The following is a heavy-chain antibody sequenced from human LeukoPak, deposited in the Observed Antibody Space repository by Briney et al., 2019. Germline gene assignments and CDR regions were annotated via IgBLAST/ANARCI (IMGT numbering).Heavy chain of an antibody. J-gene: IGHJ4*02. CDR1: GFTCSSYA. CDR3: AKTGGRLLVY. V-gene: IGHV3-23*01. CDR2: ISGSGGST. D-gene: IGHD5-12*01. Sequence: GGSLRLSCAASGFTCSSYAMSWVRQAPGKGQEWVSAISGSGGSTYYADSVKGRFTISRDNSKNTLYLQMNSLRAEDTAVYYCAKTGGRLLVYWGQGTLVTVSS.